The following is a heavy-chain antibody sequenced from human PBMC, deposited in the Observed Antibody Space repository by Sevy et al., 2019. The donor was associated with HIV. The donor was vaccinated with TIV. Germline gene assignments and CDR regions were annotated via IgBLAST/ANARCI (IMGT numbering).Heavy chain of an antibody. CDR1: GFTFSSYW. D-gene: IGHD6-19*01. CDR3: AKDLRQWLYYFDY. Sequence: GGSLRLSCAASGFTFSSYWMHWVRQAPGKGLVWVSRINSDGSSTSYADSVKGRFTISRDTAKNTLYLQMNSLRAEDTAVYYCAKDLRQWLYYFDYWGQGTLVTVSS. CDR2: INSDGSST. J-gene: IGHJ4*02. V-gene: IGHV3-74*01.